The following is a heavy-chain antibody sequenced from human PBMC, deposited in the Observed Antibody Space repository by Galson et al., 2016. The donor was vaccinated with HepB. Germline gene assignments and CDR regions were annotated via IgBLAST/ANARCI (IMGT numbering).Heavy chain of an antibody. CDR1: GDSVSSNGAA. Sequence: CAIPGDSVSSNGAAWNWIRQSPSRGLEWLGRTYYRSKWYNKYAVSVQGRITINPDTSKNQFSLQLNSVTPEDTAGYYCARDRGTWDGSGELIDIWGQGTMVTVSS. CDR2: TYYRSKWYN. J-gene: IGHJ3*02. CDR3: ARDRGTWDGSGELIDI. D-gene: IGHD3-10*01. V-gene: IGHV6-1*01.